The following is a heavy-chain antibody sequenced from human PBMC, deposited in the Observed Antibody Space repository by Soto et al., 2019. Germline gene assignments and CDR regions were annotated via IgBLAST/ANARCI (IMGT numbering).Heavy chain of an antibody. CDR1: GYTFSSYG. CDR3: GRGGGCSGRSCMYYFDY. CDR2: ISVYSGNT. Sequence: QVQLVQSGAEVKKPGASVMVSCKASGYTFSSYGISWVRQAPGQGLEWVGWISVYSGNTNYAQKLQGRVTLTTDTSTSTAYMELRSLRSDDTAVYYCGRGGGCSGRSCMYYFDYWGQGTLVTVSS. D-gene: IGHD2-15*01. V-gene: IGHV1-18*01. J-gene: IGHJ4*02.